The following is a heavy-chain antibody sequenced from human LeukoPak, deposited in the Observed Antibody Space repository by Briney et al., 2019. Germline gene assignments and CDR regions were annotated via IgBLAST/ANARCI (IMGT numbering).Heavy chain of an antibody. D-gene: IGHD2-21*02. V-gene: IGHV3-23*01. CDR3: ARDIYCGGDCSYYFDY. CDR2: ISGSGGST. Sequence: PGGSLRLSCAASGFTFSSYAMSWVRQAPGKGLEWVSAISGSGGSTYYADSVKGRFTISRDNSKNTLYLQMNSLRAEDTAVYYCARDIYCGGDCSYYFDYWGQGTLVTASS. J-gene: IGHJ4*02. CDR1: GFTFSSYA.